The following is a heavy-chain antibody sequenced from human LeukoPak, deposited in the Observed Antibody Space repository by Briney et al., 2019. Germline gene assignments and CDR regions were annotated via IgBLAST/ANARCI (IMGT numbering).Heavy chain of an antibody. CDR2: IYPGDSDT. D-gene: IGHD6-13*01. V-gene: IGHV5-51*01. CDR3: ARRRGSSFEDY. Sequence: GESLKISCKGSGYSFSSYWIGWVRQMPGKGLEWMGIIYPGDSDTRYSPPFQGQVTISADKSISTAYLQWTSLKASDTAMYYCARRRGSSFEDYWGQGTLVTVSS. J-gene: IGHJ4*02. CDR1: GYSFSSYW.